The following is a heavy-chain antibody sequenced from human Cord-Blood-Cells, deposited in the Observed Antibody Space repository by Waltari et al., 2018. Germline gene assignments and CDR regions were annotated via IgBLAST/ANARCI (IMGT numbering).Heavy chain of an antibody. Sequence: EVQLVESGGGLVQPGGSLRLSCAASGFTVSSYCMGWVRQAPGKGREWVANIKQDGSEKYYVDSVKGRFTISRDNAKNSLYLQMNSLRAEDTAVYYCARSGYSSSWGQGTLVTVSS. CDR1: GFTVSSYC. V-gene: IGHV3-7*01. J-gene: IGHJ4*02. CDR2: IKQDGSEK. CDR3: ARSGYSSS. D-gene: IGHD6-13*01.